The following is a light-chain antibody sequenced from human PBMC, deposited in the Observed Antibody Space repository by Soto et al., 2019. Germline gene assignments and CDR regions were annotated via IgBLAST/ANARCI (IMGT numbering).Light chain of an antibody. Sequence: ETVLTQSPATLSVSPGERATFSCKASQSVTTNLAWYQQKPGQVPRLLIYTRATGIPARFSGSRSGTEFTLSISSLQSEDFAIYHCQQYHSWPHTFGQGTKLEIK. CDR3: QQYHSWPHT. J-gene: IGKJ2*01. CDR1: QSVTTN. V-gene: IGKV3-15*01.